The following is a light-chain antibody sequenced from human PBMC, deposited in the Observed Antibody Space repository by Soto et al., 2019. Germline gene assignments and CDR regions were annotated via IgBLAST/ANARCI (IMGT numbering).Light chain of an antibody. CDR3: AAWDDSLNGVE. V-gene: IGLV1-44*01. CDR1: SSNIGSNN. CDR2: SNN. J-gene: IGLJ2*01. Sequence: QSVLTQPPSASGTPGQTVTISCSGSSSNIGSNNINWYQQLPGTAPKLLIFSNNQRPSGVPDRFSGSKSGTSASLAISGLQSEDEAEYYCAAWDDSLNGVEFGGGTQLTVL.